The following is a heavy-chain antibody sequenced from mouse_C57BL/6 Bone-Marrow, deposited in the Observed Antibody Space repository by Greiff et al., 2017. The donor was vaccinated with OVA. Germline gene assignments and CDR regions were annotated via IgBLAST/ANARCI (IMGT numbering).Heavy chain of an antibody. CDR3: ARGVYFDY. Sequence: VQLQQPGAELVKPGASVKLSCKASGYTFTSYWMQWVNQRPGQGLEWIGEIDPSDSYTNYNQKVKGKATLTVDTSSSTAYMQLSSLTSEDSAVYYCARGVYFDYWGQGTTLTVSS. CDR1: GYTFTSYW. CDR2: IDPSDSYT. V-gene: IGHV1-50*01. J-gene: IGHJ2*01.